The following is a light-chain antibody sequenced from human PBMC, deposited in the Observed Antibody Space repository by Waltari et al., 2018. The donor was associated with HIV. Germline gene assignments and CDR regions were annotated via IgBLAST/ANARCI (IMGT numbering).Light chain of an antibody. CDR2: WAS. J-gene: IGKJ1*01. V-gene: IGKV4-1*01. Sequence: DIVMTQSPDSLAVSLGERATINYKSSQSVLYSSNNKNYLAWYQQKPGQPPKLLIYWASTRESGVPDRFSGSGSGTEFTLTISSLQPDDFATYYCQQYDTYPWTFGQGTEVEIK. CDR3: QQYDTYPWT. CDR1: QSVLYSSNNKNY.